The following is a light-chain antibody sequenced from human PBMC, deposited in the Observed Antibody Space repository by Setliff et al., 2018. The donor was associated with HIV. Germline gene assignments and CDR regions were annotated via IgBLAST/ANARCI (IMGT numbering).Light chain of an antibody. V-gene: IGLV2-14*03. Sequence: QSALTQPASVSGSPGQSITISCTGTSSDVDGYNYVSWYQQHPGKAPKLMICDVSNRPSGVSNRFSGSKSGNTASLTISGLQAEDEADYYCSSYTSSSTHYVFGTGTKVTVL. J-gene: IGLJ1*01. CDR3: SSYTSSSTHYV. CDR1: SSDVDGYNY. CDR2: DVS.